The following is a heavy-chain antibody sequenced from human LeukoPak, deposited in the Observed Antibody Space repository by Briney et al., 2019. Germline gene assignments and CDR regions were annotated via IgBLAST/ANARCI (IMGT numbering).Heavy chain of an antibody. CDR1: GYTFTSYD. V-gene: IGHV1-8*01. CDR2: MNPNSGNT. J-gene: IGHJ6*02. D-gene: IGHD3-10*01. Sequence: ASVKVSCKASGYTFTSYDINWVRQASGQGFEWMGWMNPNSGNTGYAQKFQGRVTMTRNTSISTAYMELSSLRSEDTAVYYCARGLYFGSGTSIIHYYAMDVWGQGATVTVSS. CDR3: ARGLYFGSGTSIIHYYAMDV.